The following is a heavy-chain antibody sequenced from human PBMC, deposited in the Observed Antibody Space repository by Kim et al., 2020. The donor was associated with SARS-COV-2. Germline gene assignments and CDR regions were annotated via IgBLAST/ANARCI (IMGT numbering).Heavy chain of an antibody. CDR1: GGSISSYY. CDR2: IYYSRST. D-gene: IGHD6-13*01. J-gene: IGHJ4*02. Sequence: SETLSLTCTVSGGSISSYYWSWIRQPPGKGLEWIGYIYYSRSTNYNPSLKSRVTISVDTSKNQFSLKLSSVTAADTAVYYCARAREGYSSSWFYDYWGQGTLVTVSS. V-gene: IGHV4-59*13. CDR3: ARAREGYSSSWFYDY.